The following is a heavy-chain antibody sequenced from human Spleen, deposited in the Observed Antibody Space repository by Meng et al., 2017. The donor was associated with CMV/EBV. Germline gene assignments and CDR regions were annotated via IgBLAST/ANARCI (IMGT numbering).Heavy chain of an antibody. J-gene: IGHJ4*02. D-gene: IGHD2-2*01. V-gene: IGHV1-18*01. CDR2: ISADNQNT. Sequence: ASVKVSCKAPRNFFTRHAITWVRQAPGQGLEWMGWISADNQNTNLIQKFQGRITLTTDTSTSTAYMELRRLRSDDTAVYYCARTYCSSTSCYEFPDYWGQGTLVTVSS. CDR3: ARTYCSSTSCYEFPDY. CDR1: RNFFTRHA.